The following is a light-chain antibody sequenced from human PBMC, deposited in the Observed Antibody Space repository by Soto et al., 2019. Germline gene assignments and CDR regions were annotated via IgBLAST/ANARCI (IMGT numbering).Light chain of an antibody. Sequence: EIVLTQSPGTLSLSPGERATLSCRASQSVSVNSLAWYQQKGGQAPRLLIYAASTGAASVPARCSGTGSRADFALTIRRLEADHSAFYYCQQYGGPPFTFGPGTKVEIK. CDR1: QSVSVNS. CDR2: AAS. J-gene: IGKJ3*01. V-gene: IGKV3-20*01. CDR3: QQYGGPPFT.